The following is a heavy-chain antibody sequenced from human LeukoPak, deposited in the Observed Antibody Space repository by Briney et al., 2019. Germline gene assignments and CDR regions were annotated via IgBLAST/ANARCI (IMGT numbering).Heavy chain of an antibody. Sequence: SGPTLVNPTQTLTLTCTFSGFSLSTSGVGVGWIRQPPGKALEWLAPIYWDDDKRYSPSLKSRLTITKDTSKNQVVLTMINMDPVDTATYYCAHRRSPGSTFNYFDYWGQGTLVTVSS. CDR2: IYWDDDK. V-gene: IGHV2-5*02. CDR3: AHRRSPGSTFNYFDY. J-gene: IGHJ4*02. CDR1: GFSLSTSGVG. D-gene: IGHD5/OR15-5a*01.